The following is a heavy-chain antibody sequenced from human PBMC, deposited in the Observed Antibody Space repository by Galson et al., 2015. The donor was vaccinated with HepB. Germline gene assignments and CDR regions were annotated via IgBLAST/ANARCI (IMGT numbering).Heavy chain of an antibody. J-gene: IGHJ6*02. CDR2: IYPGDSET. CDR1: GYDFTTYW. D-gene: IGHD1-26*01. CDR3: ARGREDYYYYGLDG. Sequence: QSGAEVKKPGESLKISCYGSGYDFTTYWIGWVRQMPGKGLEWLGIIYPGDSETGYSPSFQGRVTISADTSISTVYLQWATLKASDTAIDYCARGREDYYYYGLDGWGEGTTVTVAS. V-gene: IGHV5-51*01.